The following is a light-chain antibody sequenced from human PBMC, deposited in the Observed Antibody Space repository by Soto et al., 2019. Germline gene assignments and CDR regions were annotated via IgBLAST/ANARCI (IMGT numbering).Light chain of an antibody. V-gene: IGKV1-39*01. CDR1: ESISNN. Sequence: DIQMTQSPSSLSASVGDRVTITCRASESISNNLNWYQHKPGKAPKVLIYAASSLQSGVPSRFSGSGSGTDFILTITSLQADDCAPYYWQQSYSSLGFTFGPGTKVDL. CDR3: QQSYSSLGFT. CDR2: AAS. J-gene: IGKJ3*01.